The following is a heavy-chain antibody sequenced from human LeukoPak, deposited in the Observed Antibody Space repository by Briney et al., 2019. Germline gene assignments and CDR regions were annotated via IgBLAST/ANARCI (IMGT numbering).Heavy chain of an antibody. CDR2: ISAYNGNT. CDR1: GYTFTSYG. Sequence: GASVKVSCKASGYTFTSYGISWVRQAPGQGLEWMGWISAYNGNTNYAQKLQGRVTMTTDTSTSTAYMELRSLRSDDTAVYYCAREPTEGYGDYVPTGGFDYWGQGTLVTVSS. V-gene: IGHV1-18*01. CDR3: AREPTEGYGDYVPTGGFDY. J-gene: IGHJ4*02. D-gene: IGHD4-17*01.